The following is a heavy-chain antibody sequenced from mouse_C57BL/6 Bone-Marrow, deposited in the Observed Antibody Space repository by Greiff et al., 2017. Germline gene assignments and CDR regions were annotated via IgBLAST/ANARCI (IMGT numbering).Heavy chain of an antibody. D-gene: IGHD1-1*01. J-gene: IGHJ1*03. CDR3: ARRDYGSRQYFDV. CDR1: GYTFTSYD. V-gene: IGHV1-85*01. CDR2: IYPRDGST. Sequence: VQGVESGPELVKPGASVKLSCKASGYTFTSYDINWVKQRPGQGLEWIGWIYPRDGSTKYNEKFKGKATLTVDTSSSTAYMELHSLTSEDSAVYFCARRDYGSRQYFDVWGTGTTVTVSS.